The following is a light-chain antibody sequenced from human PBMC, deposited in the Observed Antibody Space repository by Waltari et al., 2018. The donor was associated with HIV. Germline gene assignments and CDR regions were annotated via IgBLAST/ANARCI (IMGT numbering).Light chain of an antibody. CDR3: QQYYNTPYT. CDR2: WAS. Sequence: DIVMTQSPDSLTVSLGERATMNCKSVQSLLYSSNNKNYLAWYQQKPGQPPKLLIYWASTRESGVPDRFSGSGSGTDFTLTISSLQAEDVAVYYCQQYYNTPYTFGQGTKLEIK. V-gene: IGKV4-1*01. CDR1: QSLLYSSNNKNY. J-gene: IGKJ2*01.